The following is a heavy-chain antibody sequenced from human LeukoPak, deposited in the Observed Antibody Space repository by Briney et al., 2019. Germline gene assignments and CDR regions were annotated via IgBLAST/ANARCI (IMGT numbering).Heavy chain of an antibody. CDR3: ARHAGGYYDSSNWFDP. V-gene: IGHV4-39*01. CDR2: IYYSGST. J-gene: IGHJ5*02. D-gene: IGHD3-22*01. CDR1: GGSISSRSYY. Sequence: SETLSLTCTVSGGSISSRSYYWGWIRQPPGKGLEWIGSIYYSGSTYYNPSLKSRVTISVDTSKNQFFLKLSSVTAADTAVYYCARHAGGYYDSSNWFDPWGQGTLVTVSS.